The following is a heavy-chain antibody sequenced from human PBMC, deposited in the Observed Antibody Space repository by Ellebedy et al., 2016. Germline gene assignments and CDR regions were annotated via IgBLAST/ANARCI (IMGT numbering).Heavy chain of an antibody. Sequence: ASVKVSXKASGYTFSNYGFTWVRQATGQGLEWMGWISAYNGDTNYAQKLQGRVTMTTDTSTSTAYMELRSLISDDTAMYYCARGGMLYCSSTYCVDYWGQGTLVTVSS. CDR1: GYTFSNYG. CDR3: ARGGMLYCSSTYCVDY. CDR2: ISAYNGDT. D-gene: IGHD2-2*01. V-gene: IGHV1-18*01. J-gene: IGHJ4*02.